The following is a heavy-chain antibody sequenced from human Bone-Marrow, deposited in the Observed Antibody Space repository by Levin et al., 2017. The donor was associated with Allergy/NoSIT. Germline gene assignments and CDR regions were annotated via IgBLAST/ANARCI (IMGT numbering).Heavy chain of an antibody. D-gene: IGHD6-19*01. CDR2: IYPGDSDT. CDR3: ARRRGSSGRGGAGWFDP. CDR1: GYSFTTNW. V-gene: IGHV5-51*01. Sequence: KVSCKASGYSFTTNWIGWVRQMPGKGLEWMGLIYPGDSDTRYSPSFQGQVTISADKSISTTYLQWSSLKASDTAMYYCARRRGSSGRGGAGWFDPWGQGTLVTVSS. J-gene: IGHJ5*02.